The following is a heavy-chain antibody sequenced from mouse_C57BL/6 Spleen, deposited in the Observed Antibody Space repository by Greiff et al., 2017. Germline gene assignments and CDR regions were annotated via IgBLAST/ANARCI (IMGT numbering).Heavy chain of an antibody. J-gene: IGHJ2*01. CDR1: GFTFSSYA. CDR3: TRGRGPLFNLFDY. Sequence: EVQLVESGEGLVKPGGSLKLSCAASGFTFSSYAMSWVRQTPEKRLEWVAYISSGGDYIYYADTVKGRFTIARDNARNTLYLQMSSLKSEDTAMYYWTRGRGPLFNLFDYWGQGTTLTVSS. CDR2: ISSGGDYI. D-gene: IGHD6-1*01. V-gene: IGHV5-9-1*02.